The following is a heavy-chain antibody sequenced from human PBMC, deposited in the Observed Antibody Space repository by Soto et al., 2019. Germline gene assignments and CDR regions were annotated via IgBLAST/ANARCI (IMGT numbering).Heavy chain of an antibody. J-gene: IGHJ4*02. CDR2: IKQDGSEK. CDR1: GFTFSSYW. CDR3: ARDVDY. Sequence: EVQLVESGGGLVQPGGSLRLSCAASGFTFSSYWRSWVRQAPGKGLEWVANIKQDGSEKYYVDSVKGRFTISRDNAKNSLYLQMNSLRAEDTAVYYCARDVDYWGQGTLVTVSS. V-gene: IGHV3-7*01.